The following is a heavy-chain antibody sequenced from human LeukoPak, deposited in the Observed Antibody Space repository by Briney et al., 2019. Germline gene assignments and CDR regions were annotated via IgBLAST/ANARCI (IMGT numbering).Heavy chain of an antibody. Sequence: GGSLRLSCAASGFTFSSYSMNWVRQAPGKGLEWVSSISSSSSYIYYADSVKGRFTISRDNAKNSLYLQMNSLRAEDTAVYYCAKDRWATTYLFDYWGQGTLVTVSS. CDR3: AKDRWATTYLFDY. D-gene: IGHD5-12*01. CDR2: ISSSSSYI. J-gene: IGHJ4*02. CDR1: GFTFSSYS. V-gene: IGHV3-21*01.